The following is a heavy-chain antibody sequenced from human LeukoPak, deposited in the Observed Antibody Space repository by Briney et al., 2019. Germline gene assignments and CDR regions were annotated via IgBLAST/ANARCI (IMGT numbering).Heavy chain of an antibody. V-gene: IGHV3-30*18. CDR2: ISYDGSNK. CDR1: GFTFSSYG. CDR3: AKDGIQYSSSSVISVDYYYMDV. J-gene: IGHJ6*03. Sequence: PGGSLRLSCAASGFTFSSYGMHWVRQAPGKGLEWVAVISYDGSNKYYADSVKGRFTISRDNSKNTLYLQMNSLRAEDTAVYYCAKDGIQYSSSSVISVDYYYMDVWGKGTTVTVSS. D-gene: IGHD6-6*01.